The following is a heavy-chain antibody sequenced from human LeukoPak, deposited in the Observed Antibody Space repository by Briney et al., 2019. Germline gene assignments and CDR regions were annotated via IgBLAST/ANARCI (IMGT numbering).Heavy chain of an antibody. J-gene: IGHJ4*02. CDR3: ANRPLDY. CDR1: GFSFSTYA. CDR2: ISATGGST. V-gene: IGHV3-23*01. Sequence: GGSLRVSCAASGFSFSTYAMSWVRQAPGKGLEWVSAISATGGSTYYADSVKGRFTISRDNSKNTLYLQINTLRAEDTAVYYCANRPLDYWGQGNLVTVSS.